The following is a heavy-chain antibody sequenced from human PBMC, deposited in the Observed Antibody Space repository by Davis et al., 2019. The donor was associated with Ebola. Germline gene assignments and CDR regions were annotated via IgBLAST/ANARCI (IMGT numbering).Heavy chain of an antibody. J-gene: IGHJ6*03. Sequence: PGGSLRLSCAASGFTFSSYWMSWVRQAPGKGLEWVANIKQDGSEKYYVDSVKGRFTISRDNAKNSLYLQMNSLRAEDTALYYCARGRSIAETNGRRPRGNYYYMDVWGKGTTVTVSS. CDR2: IKQDGSEK. D-gene: IGHD6-6*01. V-gene: IGHV3-7*03. CDR3: ARGRSIAETNGRRPRGNYYYMDV. CDR1: GFTFSSYW.